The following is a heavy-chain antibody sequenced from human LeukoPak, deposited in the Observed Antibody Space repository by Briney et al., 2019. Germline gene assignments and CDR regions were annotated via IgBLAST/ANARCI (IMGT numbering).Heavy chain of an antibody. D-gene: IGHD2-21*02. CDR2: ISYDGSNK. CDR1: GFTFSSYW. J-gene: IGHJ6*03. CDR3: AREGGTMVTGYYMDV. V-gene: IGHV3-30-3*01. Sequence: GGSLRLSCAASGFTFSSYWMNWVRQAPGKGLEWVAVISYDGSNKYYADSVKGRFTISRDNSKNTLYLQMNSLRAEDTAVYYCAREGGTMVTGYYMDVWGKGTTVTVSS.